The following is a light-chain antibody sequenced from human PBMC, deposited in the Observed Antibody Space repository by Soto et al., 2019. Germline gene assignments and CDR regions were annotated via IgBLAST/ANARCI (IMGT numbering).Light chain of an antibody. Sequence: EIVMTQSQATLSVSPGERATLSCRASQSVSSNLAWYQQKPGLAPRLLIYGASTRATGIPARFSGSGSGTEFTLTISSLQSEDFAVYYCQQYNNWPPLTFGGGTKVEIK. CDR1: QSVSSN. J-gene: IGKJ4*01. CDR3: QQYNNWPPLT. CDR2: GAS. V-gene: IGKV3-15*01.